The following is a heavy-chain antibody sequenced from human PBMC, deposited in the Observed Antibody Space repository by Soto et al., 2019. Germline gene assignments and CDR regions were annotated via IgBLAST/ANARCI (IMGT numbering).Heavy chain of an antibody. CDR3: ARPQMRYTNYFYGLDV. J-gene: IGHJ6*02. Sequence: LGVSLRLSFLASGFTFSDYVMTWVRHVPGRGLEWVSSLNGAGGSTYYADSVRGRFTISRDNAKKSLFLQMNSLTAEDTAVYYCARPQMRYTNYFYGLDVWGQGTTVTVSS. CDR1: GFTFSDYV. D-gene: IGHD1-26*01. CDR2: LNGAGGST. V-gene: IGHV3-23*01.